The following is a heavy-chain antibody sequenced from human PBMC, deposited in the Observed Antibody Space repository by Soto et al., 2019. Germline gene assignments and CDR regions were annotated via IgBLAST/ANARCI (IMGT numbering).Heavy chain of an antibody. CDR3: ARDRGSGWFVY. J-gene: IGHJ4*02. Sequence: ASVKVSCKASGYTFTSYGISWVRQAPGQGLEWMGWISAYDGNTNYAQKFQGRVTMTTDTSTGTAYMELRSLRSDDTAVYYCARDRGSGWFVYWGQGTLVTGSS. CDR2: ISAYDGNT. CDR1: GYTFTSYG. D-gene: IGHD6-19*01. V-gene: IGHV1-18*01.